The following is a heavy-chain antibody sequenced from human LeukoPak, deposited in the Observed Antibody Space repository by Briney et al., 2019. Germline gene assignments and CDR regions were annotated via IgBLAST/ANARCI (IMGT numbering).Heavy chain of an antibody. J-gene: IGHJ4*02. CDR1: GYTLTSYD. CDR3: ARGRIAAH. V-gene: IGHV1-8*01. D-gene: IGHD6-6*01. CDR2: MNPNSGNT. Sequence: ASVKVSRKASGYTLTSYDMNWVRQATGQGLEWMGWMNPNSGNTGYARKFQGGATMTRNTSISTGYMELSSLRSEDTAVYYCARGRIAAHWGQGTLVTVSS.